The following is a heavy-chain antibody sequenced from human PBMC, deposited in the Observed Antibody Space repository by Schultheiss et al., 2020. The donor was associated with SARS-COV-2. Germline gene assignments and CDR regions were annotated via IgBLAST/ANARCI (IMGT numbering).Heavy chain of an antibody. D-gene: IGHD2-2*01. CDR2: IYSGGST. Sequence: GGSLRLSCAASGFTFSSYAMSWVRQAPGKGLEWVSVIYSGGSTYYADSVKGRFTISRDNSKNTLYLQMNSLRAEDTAVYYCAKEGSYCSSTSCSYYFDYWGQGTLVTVSS. CDR1: GFTFSSYA. CDR3: AKEGSYCSSTSCSYYFDY. V-gene: IGHV3-23*03. J-gene: IGHJ4*02.